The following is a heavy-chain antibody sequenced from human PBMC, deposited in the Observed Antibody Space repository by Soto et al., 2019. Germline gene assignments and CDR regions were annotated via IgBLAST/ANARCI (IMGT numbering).Heavy chain of an antibody. CDR1: GYTFTNYG. Sequence: QVQLVQSGAEVKKPGASVKVSCKASGYTFTNYGVTWVRQAPGQGLEWMGLISGYNGNTNYAQKLQGRITMTTDTSTRTAYMELRSLRSDDTAVYYCAKWGSISLITDWGQGTLVTVSS. J-gene: IGHJ4*02. V-gene: IGHV1-18*01. CDR2: ISGYNGNT. D-gene: IGHD3-22*01. CDR3: AKWGSISLITD.